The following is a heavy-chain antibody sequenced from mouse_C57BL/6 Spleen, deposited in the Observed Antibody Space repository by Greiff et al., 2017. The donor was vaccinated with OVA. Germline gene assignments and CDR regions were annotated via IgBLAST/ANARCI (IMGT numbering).Heavy chain of an antibody. Sequence: EVQLQQSGPELVKPGASVKISCKASGYTFTDYYMNWVKQSHGKSLEWIGDINPNNGGTSYNQKFKGKATLTVDKSSSTAYMELRSLTSEDSAVYYGAREGFAYWGQGTLVTVSA. CDR2: INPNNGGT. J-gene: IGHJ3*01. CDR1: GYTFTDYY. V-gene: IGHV1-26*01. CDR3: AREGFAY.